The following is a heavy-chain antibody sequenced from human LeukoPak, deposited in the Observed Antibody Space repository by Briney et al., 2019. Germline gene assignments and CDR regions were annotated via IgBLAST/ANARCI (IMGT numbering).Heavy chain of an antibody. J-gene: IGHJ4*02. D-gene: IGHD3-10*01. Sequence: PGGSLRLSCAASGFTFSSHDMHWVRQGPGKGLEWGSVIWYDGSHKDYADSVKGRFTTSRDNSRNTVYLQMNSLRDEDTAVYYCASGSWYGSGSWGYWGRGTLVTVSS. V-gene: IGHV3-33*01. CDR3: ASGSWYGSGSWGY. CDR2: IWYDGSHK. CDR1: GFTFSSHD.